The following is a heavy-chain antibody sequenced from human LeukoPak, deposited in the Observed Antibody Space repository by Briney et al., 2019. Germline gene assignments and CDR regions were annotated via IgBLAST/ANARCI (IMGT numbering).Heavy chain of an antibody. CDR3: AGHVDMAAAVDY. J-gene: IGHJ4*02. V-gene: IGHV4-59*08. CDR1: GGSISSYY. CDR2: IYHSGT. D-gene: IGHD6-13*01. Sequence: PSETLSLTCTVSGGSISSYYWSWIRQPPGEGLEGIGYIYHSGTTYNPSLQSRVTISLDTSKKHYSLELRSVTAADTAVYYCAGHVDMAAAVDYWGQGTLVTVSS.